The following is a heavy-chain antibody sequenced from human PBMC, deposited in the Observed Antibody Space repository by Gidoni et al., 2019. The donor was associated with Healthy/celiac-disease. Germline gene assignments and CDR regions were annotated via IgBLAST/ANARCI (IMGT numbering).Heavy chain of an antibody. V-gene: IGHV4-34*01. CDR3: ARGSTAARGGDY. D-gene: IGHD6-6*01. J-gene: IGHJ4*02. CDR2: INHSGST. Sequence: QVQLQQWGAGLLKPSETLSLTCAVYGGSFSGYYWSWIRQPPGKGLEWIGEINHSGSTNYNPSLKSRVTISVDTSKNQFSLKLSSVTAADTAVYYCARGSTAARGGDYWGQGTLVTVSS. CDR1: GGSFSGYY.